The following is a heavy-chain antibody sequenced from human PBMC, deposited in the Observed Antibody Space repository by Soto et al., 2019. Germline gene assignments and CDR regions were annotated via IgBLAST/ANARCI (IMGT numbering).Heavy chain of an antibody. D-gene: IGHD5-18*01. CDR3: ATKYTYGNDDFDQ. CDR2: MNPNTGNA. Sequence: QVRLVQSGAEVKKPGASVKVSCKASGYTFTSYDINWVRLVTGQGLEWMGWMNPNTGNAGYAQKFQGRVTMTRSTSISTAYTELSTLGSEDTAVYYCATKYTYGNDDFDQWGQGTPVTVSS. CDR1: GYTFTSYD. J-gene: IGHJ4*02. V-gene: IGHV1-8*01.